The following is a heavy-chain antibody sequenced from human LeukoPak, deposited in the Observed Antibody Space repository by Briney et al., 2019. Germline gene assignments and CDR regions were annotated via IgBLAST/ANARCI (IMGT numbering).Heavy chain of an antibody. CDR3: AKRRDAGITGTTGGLDV. Sequence: EGSLRLSCAASGFTLSNYAMSWVRQAPGKGLEWVSGISGSGETTFYAGSVRGRFAISRDISKTTLYLQINSLRAEDAAVYYCAKRRDAGITGTTGGLDVWGQGTTVTVSS. D-gene: IGHD1-20*01. J-gene: IGHJ3*01. CDR1: GFTLSNYA. V-gene: IGHV3-23*01. CDR2: ISGSGETT.